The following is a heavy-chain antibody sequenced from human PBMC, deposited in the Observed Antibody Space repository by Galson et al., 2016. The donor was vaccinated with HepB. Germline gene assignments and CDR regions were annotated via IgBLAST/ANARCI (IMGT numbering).Heavy chain of an antibody. V-gene: IGHV4-34*01. D-gene: IGHD2-15*01. CDR3: ARVVVAATNWFDP. CDR1: NGSFNDHY. CDR2: INYAGNT. J-gene: IGHJ5*02. Sequence: TLSLTCGVYNGSFNDHYWSWIRQPPGKGLEWIGEINYAGNTKYNPSLKSRVTLSVDTSKKQFSLKLNSMTAADTAVYFCARVVVAATNWFDPWGQGTLVTVSS.